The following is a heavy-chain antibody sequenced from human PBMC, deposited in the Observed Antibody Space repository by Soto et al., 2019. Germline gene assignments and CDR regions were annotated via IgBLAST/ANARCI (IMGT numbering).Heavy chain of an antibody. CDR3: ARGRTQTYYYDSSGYAFDY. CDR2: IIPIFGTA. D-gene: IGHD3-22*01. J-gene: IGHJ4*02. Sequence: ASVKVSCKASGGTFSSYAISWVRQAPGQGLEWMGGIIPIFGTANYAQKFQGRVTITADESTSTAYMELSSLRSEDTAVYYCARGRTQTYYYDSSGYAFDYWGQGTLVTVSS. CDR1: GGTFSSYA. V-gene: IGHV1-69*13.